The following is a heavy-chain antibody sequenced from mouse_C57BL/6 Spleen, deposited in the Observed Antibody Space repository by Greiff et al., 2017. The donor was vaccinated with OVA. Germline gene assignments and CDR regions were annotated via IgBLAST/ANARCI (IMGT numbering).Heavy chain of an antibody. Sequence: VQLQQSGAELMKPGASVKPSCKATGYTFTGYWIEWVKQRPGHGLEWIGKILTGSGSTNYNEKFTGKATFTADTSSIRAYRQLSSLTTEDSAIYYCARSDYSYYYAMDYWGQGTSVTVSS. CDR3: ARSDYSYYYAMDY. CDR1: GYTFTGYW. CDR2: ILTGSGST. D-gene: IGHD2-12*01. V-gene: IGHV1-9*01. J-gene: IGHJ4*01.